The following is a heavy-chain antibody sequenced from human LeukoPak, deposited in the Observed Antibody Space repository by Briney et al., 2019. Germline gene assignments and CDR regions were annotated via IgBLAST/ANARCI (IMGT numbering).Heavy chain of an antibody. Sequence: SQTLSLTCTVSGGSISSGGYYWSWIRQHPGRGLEWIGYIYYSGSTYYNPSLKSRVTISVDTSKNQFSLKLSSVTAADTAVYYCARVVKPPLAGYYGMDVWGQGTTVTVSS. V-gene: IGHV4-31*03. CDR2: IYYSGST. D-gene: IGHD3-10*01. CDR1: GGSISSGGYY. CDR3: ARVVKPPLAGYYGMDV. J-gene: IGHJ6*02.